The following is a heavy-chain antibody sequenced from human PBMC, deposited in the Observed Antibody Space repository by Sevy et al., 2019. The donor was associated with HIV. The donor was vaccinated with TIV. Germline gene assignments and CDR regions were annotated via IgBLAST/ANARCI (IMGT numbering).Heavy chain of an antibody. Sequence: GGSLRLSCAASGFTFSSYAMHWVRQAPGKGLEWVAVISYDGSNKYYADSVKGRFTISRDNSKNTLYLQMNSLRAEDTAGYYCARGWGYSSSSSFLDYWGQGTLVTVSS. CDR3: ARGWGYSSSSSFLDY. CDR1: GFTFSSYA. J-gene: IGHJ4*02. CDR2: ISYDGSNK. D-gene: IGHD6-6*01. V-gene: IGHV3-30-3*01.